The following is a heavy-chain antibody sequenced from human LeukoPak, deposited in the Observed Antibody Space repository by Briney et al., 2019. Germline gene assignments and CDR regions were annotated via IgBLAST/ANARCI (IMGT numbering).Heavy chain of an antibody. CDR2: ISNSGGTT. CDR3: YSSSKRGY. Sequence: PGGSLRLSCAASGFTFSSYAMSWVRQAPGKGLEWVSTISNSGGTTYYADSVKGRFTISRDDSENTLYLQMNSLRAEDTAVYWAYSSSKRGYWGQGTLVTVSS. V-gene: IGHV3-23*01. D-gene: IGHD6-6*01. CDR1: GFTFSSYA. J-gene: IGHJ4*02.